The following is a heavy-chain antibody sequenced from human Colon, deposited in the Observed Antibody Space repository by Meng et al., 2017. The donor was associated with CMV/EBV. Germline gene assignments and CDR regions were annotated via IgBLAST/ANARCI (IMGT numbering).Heavy chain of an antibody. CDR2: FNPEDGER. CDR1: GYTLTELS. J-gene: IGHJ4*02. D-gene: IGHD6-13*01. Sequence: ASVKVSCKVSGYTLTELSIHWVRQAPGKGLEWMGGFNPEDGERVYAQKFQGRVTMTDDTSTDTAYMELSSLRFEDTAVYYGASERLGAAAIPLDYWGQGTPVTVSS. V-gene: IGHV1-24*01. CDR3: ASERLGAAAIPLDY.